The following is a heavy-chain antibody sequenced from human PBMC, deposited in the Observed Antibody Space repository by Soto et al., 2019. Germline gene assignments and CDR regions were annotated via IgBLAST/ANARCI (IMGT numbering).Heavy chain of an antibody. Sequence: ASVMVSCKVSGYTFTSYGISWVRQTPGHAREWMGWISAYNGNTNYAQKLQGRVTMTTDTSTSTAYMELRSLSSDDTAVNDCAGRSYYDFWSAGKDFDYWGQGTLVTSPQ. CDR2: ISAYNGNT. J-gene: IGHJ4*02. V-gene: IGHV1-18*01. CDR3: AGRSYYDFWSAGKDFDY. D-gene: IGHD3-3*01. CDR1: GYTFTSYG.